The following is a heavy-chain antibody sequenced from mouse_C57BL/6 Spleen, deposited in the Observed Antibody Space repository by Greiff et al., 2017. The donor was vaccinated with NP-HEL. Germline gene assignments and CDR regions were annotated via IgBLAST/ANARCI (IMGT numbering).Heavy chain of an antibody. CDR2: ISSGSSTI. CDR3: ARGLRFAY. CDR1: GFTFSDYG. J-gene: IGHJ3*01. Sequence: EVQLQESGGGLVKPGGSLKLSCAASGFTFSDYGMHWVRQAPEKGLEWVAYISSGSSTIYYADTVKGRFTISRDNAKNTLFLQMTSLRSEDTAMYYCARGLRFAYWGQGTLVTVSA. V-gene: IGHV5-17*01. D-gene: IGHD1-1*01.